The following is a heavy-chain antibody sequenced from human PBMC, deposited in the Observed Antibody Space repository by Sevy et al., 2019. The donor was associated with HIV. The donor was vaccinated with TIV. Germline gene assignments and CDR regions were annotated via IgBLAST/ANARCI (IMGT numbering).Heavy chain of an antibody. Sequence: GGSLRLSCAASGFTFSSYAMHRVRQAPGKGLEWVAVISYDRSNKYYADSVKGRFTISRDNSKNTLYLQMNSLRAEDTAVYYCASGNWNDKNWFDPWGQGTLVTVSS. CDR2: ISYDRSNK. D-gene: IGHD1-1*01. CDR3: ASGNWNDKNWFDP. CDR1: GFTFSSYA. J-gene: IGHJ5*02. V-gene: IGHV3-30-3*01.